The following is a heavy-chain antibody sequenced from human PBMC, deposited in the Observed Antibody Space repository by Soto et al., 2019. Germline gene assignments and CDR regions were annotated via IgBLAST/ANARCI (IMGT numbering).Heavy chain of an antibody. CDR3: AGSANLGFLEWLLSAALFDY. J-gene: IGHJ4*02. CDR1: GGTFTSYA. V-gene: IGHV1-69*01. CDR2: LIPIFGTT. D-gene: IGHD3-3*01. Sequence: QVQLVQSGAELKKPGSSVKVSCTASGGTFTSYAISWVRQAPGQGLEWMGGLIPIFGTTNYAQKFQGRVTITADESTNTAYMERSRRRSEDTAVYYCAGSANLGFLEWLLSAALFDYWGQGNLVNVSS.